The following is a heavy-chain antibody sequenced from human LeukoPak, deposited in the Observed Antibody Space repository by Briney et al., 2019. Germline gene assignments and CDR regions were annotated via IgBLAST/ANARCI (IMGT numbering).Heavy chain of an antibody. V-gene: IGHV4-61*01. CDR1: GCCVSCGSHY. CDR2: IYYSGST. J-gene: IGHJ4*02. D-gene: IGHD3-3*01. CDR3: ARARYYDFWEY. Sequence: PSETLSLIYTGSGCCVSCGSHYWSLSRQPPGKGLAWIGYIYYSGSTDYNPSLKSRVTISVDTSKNQFSLKLSSVTAADTAVYYCARARYYDFWEYWGQGTLVTVSS.